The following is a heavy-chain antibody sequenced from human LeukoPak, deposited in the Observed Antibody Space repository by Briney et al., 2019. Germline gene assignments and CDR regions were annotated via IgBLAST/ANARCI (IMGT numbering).Heavy chain of an antibody. CDR1: GGSVSNYY. J-gene: IGHJ6*03. CDR2: IYYTET. CDR3: ARAVGSGSFQSYYYYMDV. V-gene: IGHV4-59*02. D-gene: IGHD3-10*01. Sequence: PSETLSLTCTVSGGSVSNYYWSWIRQSPGKGLEWIGYIYYTETSYNPSLKSRVTISADTSKNQFSLKLSSVTAADTAVYYCARAVGSGSFQSYYYYMDVWGKGTTVTISS.